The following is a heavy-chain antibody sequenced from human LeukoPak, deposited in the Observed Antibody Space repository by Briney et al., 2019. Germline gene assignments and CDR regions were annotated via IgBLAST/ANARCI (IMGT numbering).Heavy chain of an antibody. J-gene: IGHJ6*02. V-gene: IGHV1-46*01. CDR3: ASVYQNGMDV. Sequence: ASVKVSCKASGYTVTSYYMHWVRQAPGQGLEWMGIVNPSSISASYAQKFQGRVTMTRDTSTSTVSMELSSLRSDDTAVYYCASVYQNGMDVWGQGTTVTVSS. CDR1: GYTVTSYY. CDR2: VNPSSISA. D-gene: IGHD2-2*01.